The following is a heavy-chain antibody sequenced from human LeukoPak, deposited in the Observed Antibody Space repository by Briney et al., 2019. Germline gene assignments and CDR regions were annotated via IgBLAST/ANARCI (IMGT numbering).Heavy chain of an antibody. Sequence: DSDTRYSPSFQGQVTISADKSISTTYLQWSSLKASDTAMYYCATPYPREYCSSTTCYFNYWGQGTLVTVSS. J-gene: IGHJ4*02. D-gene: IGHD2-2*01. V-gene: IGHV5-51*01. CDR2: DSDT. CDR3: ATPYPREYCSSTTCYFNY.